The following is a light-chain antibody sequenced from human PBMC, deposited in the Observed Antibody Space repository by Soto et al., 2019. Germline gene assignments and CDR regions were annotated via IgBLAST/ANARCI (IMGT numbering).Light chain of an antibody. CDR1: QSVSSN. J-gene: IGKJ3*01. V-gene: IGKV3-11*01. CDR2: DAS. CDR3: QQRSNGPLFT. Sequence: EIVLTQSPATLSLSPGDRATLSCRASQSVSSNLAWYQQKPGQAPRLLIYDASNRATGIPARFSGYGSGTDFTLFISSLEPEDFAVYYCQQRSNGPLFTFGPGTKVDIK.